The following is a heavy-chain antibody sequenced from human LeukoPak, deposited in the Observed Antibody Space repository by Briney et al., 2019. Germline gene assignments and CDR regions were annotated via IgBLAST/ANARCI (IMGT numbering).Heavy chain of an antibody. J-gene: IGHJ4*02. CDR1: GFIFSDSK. D-gene: IGHD1-14*01. V-gene: IGHV3-73*01. Sequence: GGSLRLSCAASGFIFSDSKIHWVRQASGKGLEWVGRIRNKADNYATAYTESLKGRFTVSRDDSMNTAYLQMNSLKIEDTAVYYCVPQLRGGEPPCWGQGTLVTVSS. CDR3: VPQLRGGEPPC. CDR2: IRNKADNYAT.